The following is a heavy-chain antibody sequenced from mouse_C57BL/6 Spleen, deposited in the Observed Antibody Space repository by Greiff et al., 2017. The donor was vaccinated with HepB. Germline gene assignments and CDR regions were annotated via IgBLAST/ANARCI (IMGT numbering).Heavy chain of an antibody. J-gene: IGHJ3*01. D-gene: IGHD2-3*01. V-gene: IGHV1-66*01. CDR1: GYSFTSYY. Sequence: VKLMESGPELVKPGASVKISCKASGYSFTSYYIHWVKQRPGQGLEWIGWIYPGSGNTKYNEKFKGKATMTADTSSSTAYMQLSSLTSEDSAVYYCARVYDGYYSAWFAYWGQGTLVTVSA. CDR3: ARVYDGYYSAWFAY. CDR2: IYPGSGNT.